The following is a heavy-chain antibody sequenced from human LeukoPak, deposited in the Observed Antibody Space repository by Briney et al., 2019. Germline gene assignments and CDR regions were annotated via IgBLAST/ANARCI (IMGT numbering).Heavy chain of an antibody. Sequence: KTSETLSLTCTVSGGSISSSYWSWIRQPPGKGLEWIGYIYYSGSTNCNPSLKSRVSISVDTSKKQFSLKLSSVTAADTAVYYCARRSRYSDYVDFWGQGTLVTVSS. J-gene: IGHJ4*02. CDR2: IYYSGST. CDR3: ARRSRYSDYVDF. CDR1: GGSISSSY. V-gene: IGHV4-59*08. D-gene: IGHD5-18*01.